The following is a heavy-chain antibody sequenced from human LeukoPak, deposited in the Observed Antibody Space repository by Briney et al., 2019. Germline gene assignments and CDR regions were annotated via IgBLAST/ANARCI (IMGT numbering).Heavy chain of an antibody. CDR3: ARLVVVAAVINWFDP. D-gene: IGHD2-15*01. Sequence: PGGSLRLSCAASGFTFSSYSMNWVRQAPGKGLEWVSSISSSSSYIYYADSVKGRFTISRDNAKNSLYLQMNSLRAEDTAVYYCARLVVVAAVINWFDPWGQGTLVTVSS. V-gene: IGHV3-21*01. J-gene: IGHJ5*02. CDR2: ISSSSSYI. CDR1: GFTFSSYS.